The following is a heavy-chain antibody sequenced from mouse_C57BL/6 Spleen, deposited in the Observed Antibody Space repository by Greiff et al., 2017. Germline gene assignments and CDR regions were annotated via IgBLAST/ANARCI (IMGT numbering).Heavy chain of an antibody. J-gene: IGHJ4*01. Sequence: VQLQQSGPELVKPGASVKISCKASGYTFTDYYMNWVKQSHGKGLEWIGDINPKNGGTSYNQKFKGKATLTVDKSSSTAYMELRSLTSEDSAVYYCEAMDYWGQGTSVTVSS. V-gene: IGHV1-26*01. CDR2: INPKNGGT. CDR3: EAMDY. CDR1: GYTFTDYY.